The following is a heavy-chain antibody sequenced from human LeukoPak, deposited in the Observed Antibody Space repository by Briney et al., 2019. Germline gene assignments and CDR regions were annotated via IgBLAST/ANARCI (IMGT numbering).Heavy chain of an antibody. V-gene: IGHV3-23*01. CDR3: AKDPSDTAMVPFDY. Sequence: PGASLRLSCAASGFTFSSYAMSWVRQAPGKGLEWVSAISGSGGSTYYTDSVKGRFTISRDNSKNTLYLQMNSLRAEDTAVYYCAKDPSDTAMVPFDYWGQGTLVTVSS. J-gene: IGHJ4*02. D-gene: IGHD5-18*01. CDR1: GFTFSSYA. CDR2: ISGSGGST.